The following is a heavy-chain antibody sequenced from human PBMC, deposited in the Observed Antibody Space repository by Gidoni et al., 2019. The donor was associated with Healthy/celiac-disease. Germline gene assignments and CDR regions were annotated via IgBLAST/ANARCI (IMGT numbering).Heavy chain of an antibody. D-gene: IGHD4-17*01. J-gene: IGHJ5*02. CDR3: ARDVRTTVTKAEAWFDP. CDR1: GGTFSSYA. CDR2: IIPIFGIA. Sequence: VKKPGSSVKVSCKASGGTFSSYAISWVRQAPGQGLEWMGRIIPIFGIANYAQKFQGRVTITADKSTSTAYMELSSLRSEDTAVYYCARDVRTTVTKAEAWFDPWGQGTLVTISS. V-gene: IGHV1-69*04.